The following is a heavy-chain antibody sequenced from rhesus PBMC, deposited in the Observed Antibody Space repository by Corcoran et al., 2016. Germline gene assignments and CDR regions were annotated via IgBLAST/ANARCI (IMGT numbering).Heavy chain of an antibody. J-gene: IGHJ4*01. CDR3: ATHYDSGYVDY. V-gene: IGHV4-122*02. CDR2: ITFSGGT. CDR1: GGSISSSY. Sequence: QLQLQESGPGLVKPSETLSVTCAVSGGSISSSYWSWIRQPPGKGLEWIGYITFSGGTSYHPSLKSRVTISRDTSKNQFSLKLSSVTAADTAVYYCATHYDSGYVDYWGQGVLVTVSS. D-gene: IGHD3-28*01.